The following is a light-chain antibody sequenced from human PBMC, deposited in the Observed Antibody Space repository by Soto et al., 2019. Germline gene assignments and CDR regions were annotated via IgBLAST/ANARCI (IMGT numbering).Light chain of an antibody. CDR1: TSNIGSNT. V-gene: IGLV1-44*01. Sequence: QSVLTQPPSASGTPGQRVTISASGSTSNIGSNTVSWYQQLPGTAPRLLIYDNDERPSGVPDRFSGSKSATSASLAISGLQPEDVGDYYCATWDDSRNGYVFGPGTKVTVL. J-gene: IGLJ1*01. CDR3: ATWDDSRNGYV. CDR2: DND.